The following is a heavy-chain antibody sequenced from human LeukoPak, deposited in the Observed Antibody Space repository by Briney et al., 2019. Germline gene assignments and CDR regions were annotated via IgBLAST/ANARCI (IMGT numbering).Heavy chain of an antibody. Sequence: SETLSLTCTVSGGSISSGDYYWSWIRQPPGKGLEWIGYIYYSGSTYYNPSLKSRVTISVDTSKNQFSLKLSSVTAADTAVYYCAREPYGSPHYFDYWGQGTLVTVSS. J-gene: IGHJ4*02. V-gene: IGHV4-30-4*01. D-gene: IGHD2-8*01. CDR3: AREPYGSPHYFDY. CDR2: IYYSGST. CDR1: GGSISSGDYY.